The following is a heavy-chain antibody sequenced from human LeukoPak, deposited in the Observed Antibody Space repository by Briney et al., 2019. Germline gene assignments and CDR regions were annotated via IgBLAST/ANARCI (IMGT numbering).Heavy chain of an antibody. CDR1: GYSFTNNG. V-gene: IGHV1-18*01. CDR3: ARVPPSAFQLRSSDY. D-gene: IGHD2-2*01. J-gene: IGHJ4*02. Sequence: ASVKVSCKASGYSFTNNGITWVRQAPGQGLEWMGWISAYNGETYYAQKLQGRVILTTETSTSTAYMELRSLRFDDTAVYYCARVPPSAFQLRSSDYWGQGTLVTVSS. CDR2: ISAYNGET.